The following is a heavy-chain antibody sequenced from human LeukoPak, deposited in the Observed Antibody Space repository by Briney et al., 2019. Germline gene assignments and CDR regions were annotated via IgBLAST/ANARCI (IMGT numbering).Heavy chain of an antibody. D-gene: IGHD3-10*01. V-gene: IGHV3-33*01. CDR3: GRKFFGSGSYPDF. J-gene: IGHJ4*02. CDR1: GFAFNTYA. CDR2: IWHDGSHK. Sequence: PGRSLRLSCAASGFAFNTYAMHWVRQAPGQGLEWVALIWHDGSHKFYSNSVRGQFTISRDNSKNAVSLQMNNLRPEDTAVYYCGRKFFGSGSYPDFWGKGPLVTVPS.